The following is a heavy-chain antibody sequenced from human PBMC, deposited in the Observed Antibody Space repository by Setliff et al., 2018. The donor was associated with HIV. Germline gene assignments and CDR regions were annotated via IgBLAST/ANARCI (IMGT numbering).Heavy chain of an antibody. CDR1: GFTFFDYA. CDR3: AKTTPSSIRSPYYYYMDV. D-gene: IGHD6-13*01. V-gene: IGHV3-23*01. J-gene: IGHJ6*03. Sequence: GGSLRLSCAASGFTFFDYAMSWVRQAPGKGLEWVSGISGSGATTNYADSVKGRFTISRDNSKNTLYLQMSTLRAEDTAVYYCAKTTPSSIRSPYYYYMDVWGKGTTVTVSS. CDR2: ISGSGATT.